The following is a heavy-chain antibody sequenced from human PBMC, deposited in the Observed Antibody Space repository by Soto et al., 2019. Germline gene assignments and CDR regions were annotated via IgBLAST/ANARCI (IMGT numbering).Heavy chain of an antibody. CDR1: GFSLTTSGVG. CDR2: IYWDDDE. CDR3: AHRTTTITWRFNP. V-gene: IGHV2-5*02. J-gene: IGHJ5*02. D-gene: IGHD4-17*01. Sequence: QITLKESGPTLVKPTQTLTLTCTFSGFSLTTSGVGVGWIRQPPGKALEWLAIIYWDDDERYSPSLKSRLTITKDHSTNPVVLTLTNMAPADTATYICAHRTTTITWRFNPWCHGTLVTVSS.